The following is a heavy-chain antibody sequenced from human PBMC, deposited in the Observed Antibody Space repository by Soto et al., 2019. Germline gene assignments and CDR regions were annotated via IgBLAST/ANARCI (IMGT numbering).Heavy chain of an antibody. Sequence: GGSLRLSCVASGLSLSNYYVHWVRQAPGRGLVWVSRINSDGTTTNYADSVRDRFTVSRDNAKNTLYLQMNSLRADDTAVYYCARDIDTAMANFDYWGQGTLVTVSS. V-gene: IGHV3-74*01. D-gene: IGHD5-18*01. CDR1: GLSLSNYY. CDR3: ARDIDTAMANFDY. CDR2: INSDGTTT. J-gene: IGHJ4*02.